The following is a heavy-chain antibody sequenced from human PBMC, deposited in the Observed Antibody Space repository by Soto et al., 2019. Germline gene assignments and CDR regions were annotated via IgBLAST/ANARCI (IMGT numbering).Heavy chain of an antibody. V-gene: IGHV3-30*18. CDR2: ISYDGSNK. J-gene: IGHJ4*02. CDR1: GFTFSSYG. CDR3: AKPRGYSGYAPFDY. Sequence: GGSLRLSSAASGFTFSSYGMHWVRQAPGKGLEWVAVISYDGSNKYYADSVKGRFTISRDNSKNTLYLQMNSLRAEDTAVYYCAKPRGYSGYAPFDYWGQGTLVTVSS. D-gene: IGHD5-12*01.